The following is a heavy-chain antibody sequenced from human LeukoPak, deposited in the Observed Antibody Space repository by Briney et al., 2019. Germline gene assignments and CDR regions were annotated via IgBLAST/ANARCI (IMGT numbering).Heavy chain of an antibody. CDR1: GFTFSSCG. V-gene: IGHV3-23*01. J-gene: IGHJ4*02. CDR2: ISGSGGST. D-gene: IGHD1-26*01. Sequence: GGSLRLSCAASGFTFSSCGMSWVRQAPGKWLEWVSAISGSGGSTYYADSVKGRFTISRDNSKNTLYLQMNSLRAEDTAVYYCASLGGSSEDYWGQGTLVTVSS. CDR3: ASLGGSSEDY.